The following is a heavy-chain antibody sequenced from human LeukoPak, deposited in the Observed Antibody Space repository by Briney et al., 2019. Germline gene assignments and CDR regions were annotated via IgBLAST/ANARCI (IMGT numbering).Heavy chain of an antibody. Sequence: GGSLRLSCAASGSTFSSYEMNWVRQAPGKGLEWVSYISSSGSTIYYADSVKGRFTISRDNAKNSLYLQMNSLRAEDTAVYYCAREGFLGATGFDYWGQGTLVTVSS. V-gene: IGHV3-48*03. J-gene: IGHJ4*02. CDR1: GSTFSSYE. CDR2: ISSSGSTI. D-gene: IGHD1-26*01. CDR3: AREGFLGATGFDY.